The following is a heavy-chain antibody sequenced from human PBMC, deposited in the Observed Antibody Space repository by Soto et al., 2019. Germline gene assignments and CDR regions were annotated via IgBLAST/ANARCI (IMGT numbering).Heavy chain of an antibody. CDR2: ISGSGGST. Sequence: GGSLRLSCAASGFTFSSYAMSWVRQAPGKGLEWVSAISGSGGSTYYADSVKGRFTISRDNSKNTLYLQMNSLRAEDTAVYYCAKFSYCSSTSCHQGPLDYWGQGTLVTVSS. J-gene: IGHJ4*02. V-gene: IGHV3-23*01. CDR1: GFTFSSYA. CDR3: AKFSYCSSTSCHQGPLDY. D-gene: IGHD2-2*01.